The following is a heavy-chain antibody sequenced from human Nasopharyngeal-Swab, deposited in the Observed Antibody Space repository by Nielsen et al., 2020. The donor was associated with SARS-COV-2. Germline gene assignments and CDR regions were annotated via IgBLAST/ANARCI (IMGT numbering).Heavy chain of an antibody. CDR2: IYYSGST. CDR3: ARALRGRPMVIGRYFDF. V-gene: IGHV4-31*02. J-gene: IGHJ4*02. D-gene: IGHD3-22*01. Sequence: CQAPGKGLEWIGYIYYSGSTFYNPSLKSRVAISVDTSKNQFSLNVSSVTAADTAVYYCARALRGRPMVIGRYFDFWGQGTLVTVSS.